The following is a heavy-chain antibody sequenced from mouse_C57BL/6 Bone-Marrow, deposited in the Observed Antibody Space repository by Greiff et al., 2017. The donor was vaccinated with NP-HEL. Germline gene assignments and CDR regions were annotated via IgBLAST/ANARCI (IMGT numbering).Heavy chain of an antibody. CDR2: IDPENGDT. J-gene: IGHJ3*01. CDR3: FHYYCSSYFAY. D-gene: IGHD1-1*01. Sequence: VHVKQSGAELVRPGASVKLSCTASGFNIKDDYMHWVKQRPEQGLEWIGWIDPENGDTEYVSKFQGKATITADTSSNTAYLQLSSLTSEDTAVYYCFHYYCSSYFAYWGQGTLVTVSA. CDR1: GFNIKDDY. V-gene: IGHV14-4*01.